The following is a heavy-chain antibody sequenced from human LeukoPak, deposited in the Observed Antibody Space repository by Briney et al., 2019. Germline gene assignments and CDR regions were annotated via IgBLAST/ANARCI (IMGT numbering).Heavy chain of an antibody. V-gene: IGHV3-30*18. CDR2: ISYDGSNK. J-gene: IGHJ4*02. D-gene: IGHD3-22*01. Sequence: GGSLRLSCAASGFTFSSYGMHWVRQAPGKGLEWVAVISYDGSNKYYADSVKGRFTISRDNSKNTLYLQMNSLRAEDTVVYYCAKDVRYDSSVVDYWGQGTLVTVSS. CDR1: GFTFSSYG. CDR3: AKDVRYDSSVVDY.